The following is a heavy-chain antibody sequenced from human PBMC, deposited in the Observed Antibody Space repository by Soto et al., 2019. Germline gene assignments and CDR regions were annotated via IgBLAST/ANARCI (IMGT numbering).Heavy chain of an antibody. CDR1: GYTFTSYG. J-gene: IGHJ6*02. V-gene: IGHV1-18*04. Sequence: GASVKVSCKASGYTFTSYGISWVRQAPGQGXDWMGWISAYNGNTKYAQDLQGRVTMTTDTSTSTAYMELRSLRSDDTAMYYCARFSGGSYNTYYFYYGMDVWGQGTTVTVSS. CDR2: ISAYNGNT. CDR3: ARFSGGSYNTYYFYYGMDV. D-gene: IGHD2-15*01.